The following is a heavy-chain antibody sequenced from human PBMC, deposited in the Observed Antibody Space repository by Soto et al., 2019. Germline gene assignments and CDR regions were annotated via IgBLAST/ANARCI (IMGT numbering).Heavy chain of an antibody. Sequence: EVQLVESGGGLVQPGGSLRLSCAASGFTFSSYSMNWVRQAPGKGLEWLSYISGSSAIVNYADSVKGRFTVSRDNDKNSLYLQMNSLRDEDTAVYYCARVRSIPGTRAALAIWGQGTMVTVSS. CDR1: GFTFSSYS. CDR3: ARVRSIPGTRAALAI. D-gene: IGHD4-17*01. J-gene: IGHJ3*02. V-gene: IGHV3-48*02. CDR2: ISGSSAIV.